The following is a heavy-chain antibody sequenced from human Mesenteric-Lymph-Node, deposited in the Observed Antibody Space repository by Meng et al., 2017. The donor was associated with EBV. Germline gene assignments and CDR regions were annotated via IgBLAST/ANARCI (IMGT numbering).Heavy chain of an antibody. J-gene: IGHJ4*02. CDR3: ATYYYDSSAYFD. D-gene: IGHD3-22*01. V-gene: IGHV1-69*01. CDR1: GGTFSRYA. CDR2: IIPIFSTA. Sequence: VQLVQSGAEVKKPGSSVKVSCKASGGTFSRYAISWVRQAPGQGLEWMGGIIPIFSTANYAQKLQGRVTITADESTSTAYMELNSLRSEDTAVYYCATYYYDSSAYFDWGQGTLVTVSS.